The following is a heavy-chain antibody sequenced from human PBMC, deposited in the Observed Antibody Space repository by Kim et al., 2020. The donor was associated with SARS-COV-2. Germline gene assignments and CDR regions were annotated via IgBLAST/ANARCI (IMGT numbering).Heavy chain of an antibody. CDR1: GFTFSSYS. J-gene: IGHJ6*02. Sequence: GGSLRLSCAASGFTFSSYSMNWVRQAPGKGLEWVSSISSSSSYIYYADSVKGRFTISRDNAKNSLYLQMNSLRAEDTAVYYCARSTRLRPLYYYYGMDVWGQGTTVTVSS. V-gene: IGHV3-21*01. CDR2: ISSSSSYI. D-gene: IGHD3-16*01. CDR3: ARSTRLRPLYYYYGMDV.